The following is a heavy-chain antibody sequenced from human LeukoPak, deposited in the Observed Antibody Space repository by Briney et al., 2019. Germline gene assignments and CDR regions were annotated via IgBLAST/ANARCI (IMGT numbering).Heavy chain of an antibody. CDR2: IYTSGST. CDR1: GGSISSGSYY. Sequence: PSETLSLTCTVSGGSISSGSYYWSWIRQPAGKGLEWIGRIYTSGSTNYNPSLTSRVTISVDTSKNQFSLKLSSVTAADTAVYYCARSGYSSSWAADYWGQGTLVTVSS. J-gene: IGHJ4*02. CDR3: ARSGYSSSWAADY. V-gene: IGHV4-61*02. D-gene: IGHD6-6*01.